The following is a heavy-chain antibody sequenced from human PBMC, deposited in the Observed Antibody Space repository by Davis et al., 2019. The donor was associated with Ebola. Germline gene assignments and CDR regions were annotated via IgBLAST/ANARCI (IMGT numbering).Heavy chain of an antibody. CDR3: ARAPTTAISQRGDFDL. D-gene: IGHD4-17*01. J-gene: IGHJ2*01. V-gene: IGHV3-74*01. Sequence: PGGSLSLSCAASGFTISTFWMHWVRQAPGKGLVWVSRVNSEGTRINSADSVQGRFTITRDNAKNTLYLHMASLGADDTAVYYCARAPTTAISQRGDFDLWGRGTLVVVSS. CDR1: GFTISTFW. CDR2: VNSEGTRI.